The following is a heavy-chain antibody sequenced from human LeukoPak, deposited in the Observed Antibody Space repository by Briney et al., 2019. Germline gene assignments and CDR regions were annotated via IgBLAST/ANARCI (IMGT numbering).Heavy chain of an antibody. Sequence: ASVKVSCKASGYSFTSYYMHWVRQAPGQGLEWMGIINPSGGSTSYAQKFQGRVTKTRDTSTSTVYMELSSLRSEDTAVCYCARDLGGGSYGWGKFDLWGRGTLVAVSS. CDR1: GYSFTSYY. J-gene: IGHJ2*01. D-gene: IGHD3-10*01. CDR3: ARDLGGGSYGWGKFDL. CDR2: INPSGGST. V-gene: IGHV1-46*01.